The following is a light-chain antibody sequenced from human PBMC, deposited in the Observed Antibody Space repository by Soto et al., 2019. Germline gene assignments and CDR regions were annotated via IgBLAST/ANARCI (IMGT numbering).Light chain of an antibody. J-gene: IGLJ3*02. CDR3: CSYAGSYTWV. CDR2: EVS. V-gene: IGLV2-14*01. Sequence: QSALTQPASVSGSPGQSMTISCTGASSDVGDYKYVSWFQQHPGKAPKLMIYEVSNRPSGVSNRFSGSKSGNTASLTISGLQAEDEADYYCCSYAGSYTWVFGGGTKLTVL. CDR1: SSDVGDYKY.